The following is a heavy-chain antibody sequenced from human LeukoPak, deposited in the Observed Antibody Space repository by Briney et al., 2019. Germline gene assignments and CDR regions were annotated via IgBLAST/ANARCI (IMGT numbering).Heavy chain of an antibody. CDR3: ARDRGYGDYVGAFDI. V-gene: IGHV3-33*01. Sequence: PGRSLRLSCAASGFTFSSYGMHWVRQAPGEGLEWVAVIWYDGSNKYYADSVKGRFTISRDNSKNTLYLQMNSLRAEDTAVYYCARDRGYGDYVGAFDIWGQGTMVTVSS. CDR1: GFTFSSYG. CDR2: IWYDGSNK. J-gene: IGHJ3*02. D-gene: IGHD4-17*01.